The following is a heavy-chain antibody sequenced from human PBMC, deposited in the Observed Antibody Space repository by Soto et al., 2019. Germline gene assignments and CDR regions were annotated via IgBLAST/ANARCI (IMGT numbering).Heavy chain of an antibody. CDR3: AGTRGYCSGGSCPTVVDY. J-gene: IGHJ4*02. Sequence: QVQLQESGPGLVKPSETLSLTCIVSGGSISSYYWSWIRQPPGKGLEWIGYIYYSGSTNYNPSLKSRVPIPVHXSKNQFSLKLSSVTAADTAVYYCAGTRGYCSGGSCPTVVDYWGQGTLVTVSS. V-gene: IGHV4-59*01. D-gene: IGHD2-15*01. CDR2: IYYSGST. CDR1: GGSISSYY.